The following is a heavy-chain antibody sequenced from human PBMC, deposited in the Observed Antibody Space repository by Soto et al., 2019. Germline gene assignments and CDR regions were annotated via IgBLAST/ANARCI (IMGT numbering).Heavy chain of an antibody. CDR1: GLTFSNYA. D-gene: IGHD1-7*01. CDR2: MSCSSSTT. CDR3: AKNQERELPRVIDF. Sequence: EVRLLESGGGVVKPGGSLRLSCATSGLTFSNYAMSWVRQAPGGGLEWVSSMSCSSSTTYYADSVRGRFTISRDRSKNTLYLQMSSLRAEDTALYYCAKNQERELPRVIDFWGQGTLVTVSS. V-gene: IGHV3-23*01. J-gene: IGHJ4*02.